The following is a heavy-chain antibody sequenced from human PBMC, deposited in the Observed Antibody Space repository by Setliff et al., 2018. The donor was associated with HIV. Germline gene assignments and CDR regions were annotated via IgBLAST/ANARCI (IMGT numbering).Heavy chain of an antibody. CDR2: INPKSDGT. CDR1: GYNFTTYY. D-gene: IGHD3-22*01. CDR3: ARGMDYYDTSGYIFFPGLPDY. Sequence: ASVKVSCKASGYNFTTYYLHWVRQAPGQGLEWMGWINPKSDGTNYAQKFQGWITMTRDTSISTAYMELSRLRSDDTAVYYCARGMDYYDTSGYIFFPGLPDYWGQGTLVTVSS. J-gene: IGHJ4*02. V-gene: IGHV1-2*04.